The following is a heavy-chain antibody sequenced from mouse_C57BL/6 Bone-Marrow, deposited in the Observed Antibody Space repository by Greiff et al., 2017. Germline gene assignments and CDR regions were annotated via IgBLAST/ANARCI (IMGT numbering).Heavy chain of an antibody. CDR2: IDPSDSYT. CDR1: GYTFTSYW. V-gene: IGHV1-50*01. CDR3: ARGIYDGYPLFDY. Sequence: QVQLQQPGAELVKPGASVKLSCKASGYTFTSYWMQWVKQRPGQGLEWIGEIDPSDSYTNYNQKFKGKATLTVDTSSSTAYMQLSSLTSEDSAVYYCARGIYDGYPLFDYWGQGTTLTVSS. D-gene: IGHD2-3*01. J-gene: IGHJ2*01.